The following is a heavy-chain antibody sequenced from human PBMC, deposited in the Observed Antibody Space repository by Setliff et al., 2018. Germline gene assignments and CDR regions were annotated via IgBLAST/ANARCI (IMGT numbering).Heavy chain of an antibody. Sequence: ASVKVSCKASGYTFINYYMHWVRQAPGQGLEWMGTINPSGGRTTYAQKFQGRVTMSRDTSTSTVYMELTSLRSEGTAVYYCAREAGHYYESSAVGPYWGQGTLVTVSS. V-gene: IGHV1-46*01. J-gene: IGHJ4*02. D-gene: IGHD3-22*01. CDR1: GYTFINYY. CDR2: INPSGGRT. CDR3: AREAGHYYESSAVGPY.